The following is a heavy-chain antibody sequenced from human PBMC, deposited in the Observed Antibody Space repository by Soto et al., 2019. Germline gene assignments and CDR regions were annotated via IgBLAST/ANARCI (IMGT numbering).Heavy chain of an antibody. CDR2: IKQDGSEK. Sequence: PGGSLRLSCVVSGFTFNNYWMSWVRQAPGKGLEWVANIKQDGSEKHYLDSVKGRFTISRDDAKNSLYLQMNNLRAEDTAMYFCARYSGNDCIDYWGQGTLVTVSS. J-gene: IGHJ4*02. D-gene: IGHD5-12*01. CDR3: ARYSGNDCIDY. V-gene: IGHV3-7*04. CDR1: GFTFNNYW.